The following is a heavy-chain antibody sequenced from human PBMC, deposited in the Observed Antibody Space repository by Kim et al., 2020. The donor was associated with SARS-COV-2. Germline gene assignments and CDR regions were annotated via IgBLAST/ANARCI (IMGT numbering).Heavy chain of an antibody. CDR3: ADGAGDSSSFSS. Sequence: ASVKVSCKASGYTFTGYYMHWVRQAPGQGLEWMGRINPNSGGTNYAQKFQGRVTMTRDTSISTAYMELSRLRSDDTAVDYCADGAGDSSSFSSWGQGTLVTVSS. J-gene: IGHJ5*02. CDR1: GYTFTGYY. CDR2: INPNSGGT. V-gene: IGHV1-2*06. D-gene: IGHD6-13*01.